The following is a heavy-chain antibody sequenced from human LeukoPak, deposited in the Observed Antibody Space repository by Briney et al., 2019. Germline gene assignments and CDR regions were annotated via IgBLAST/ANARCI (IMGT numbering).Heavy chain of an antibody. CDR3: VLEGYGDYGY. CDR1: GGSFSGYY. CDR2: INHSGST. J-gene: IGHJ4*02. D-gene: IGHD4-17*01. V-gene: IGHV4-34*01. Sequence: SETLSLTCTVYGGSFSGYYWSWIRQPPGKGLEWIGEINHSGSTNYNPSLKSRVTISVDTSKNQFSLKLSSVTAADTAVYYCVLEGYGDYGYWGQGTLVTVSS.